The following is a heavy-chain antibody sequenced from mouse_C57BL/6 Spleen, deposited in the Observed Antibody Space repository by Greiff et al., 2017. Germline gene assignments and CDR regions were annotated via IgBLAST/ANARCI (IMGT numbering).Heavy chain of an antibody. Sequence: EVQRVESGGGLVQPKGSLKLSCAASGFTFNTYAMHWVRQAPGKGLEWVARIRSKSSNYATYYADSVKDRFTISRDDSQSMLYLQMNNLKTEDTAMYYCVRDPDGYRPHWYFDVWGTGTTVTVSS. CDR1: GFTFNTYA. V-gene: IGHV10-3*01. CDR2: IRSKSSNYAT. CDR3: VRDPDGYRPHWYFDV. J-gene: IGHJ1*03. D-gene: IGHD2-3*01.